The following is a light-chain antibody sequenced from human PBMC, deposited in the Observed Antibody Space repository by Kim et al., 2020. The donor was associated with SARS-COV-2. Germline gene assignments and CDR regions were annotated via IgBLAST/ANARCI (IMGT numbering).Light chain of an antibody. CDR3: LRRWRSPLT. J-gene: IGKJ4*01. V-gene: IGKV3-11*01. CDR2: DTS. Sequence: EILLTQSPVTLSLSPGERAALSCRASQSVVTDLAWYQQKPGQSPRLLIYDTSNRASGIPARFSGSGSGTDFTLTISSLEPEDVAIYYCLRRWRSPLTFGGGTKVDIK. CDR1: QSVVTD.